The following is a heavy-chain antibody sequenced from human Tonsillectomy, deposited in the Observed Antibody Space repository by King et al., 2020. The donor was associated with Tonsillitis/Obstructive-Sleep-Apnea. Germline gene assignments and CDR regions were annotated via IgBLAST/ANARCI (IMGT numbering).Heavy chain of an antibody. CDR3: TARGGRY. CDR1: GFTFSHAW. CDR2: IKSKSDGGTI. Sequence: VQLVESGGGLVQPGGSLRLSCAASGFTFSHAWMSWVRQAPGKGLEWGGRIKSKSDGGTIDYTAPVKDRFTIPRDDSKNRRYLQMNSLKTEDTAVYNCTARGGRYWGQGTLVTVSS. V-gene: IGHV3-15*01. D-gene: IGHD3-10*01. J-gene: IGHJ4*02.